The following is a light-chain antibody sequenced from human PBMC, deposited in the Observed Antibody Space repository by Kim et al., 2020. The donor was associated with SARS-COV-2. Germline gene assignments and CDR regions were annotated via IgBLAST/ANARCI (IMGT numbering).Light chain of an antibody. CDR3: QQRSNWPRVT. V-gene: IGKV3-11*01. Sequence: SPGERATLSCRASQSVRNYLAWYQQKPGQAPRLLIYDASTRATDIPARFSGSVSETDFTLTISGLEPEDFAVYYCQQRSNWPRVTFGQGTKVDIK. CDR2: DAS. J-gene: IGKJ1*01. CDR1: QSVRNY.